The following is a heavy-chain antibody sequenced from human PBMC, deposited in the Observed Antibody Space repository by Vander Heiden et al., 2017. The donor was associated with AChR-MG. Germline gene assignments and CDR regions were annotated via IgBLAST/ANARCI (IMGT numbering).Heavy chain of an antibody. CDR1: GFTFRSYG. CDR3: AKDQGY. Sequence: QVQLVESGGGVVQPGRSLRPSCAASGFTFRSYGMHWGRQAPGKGLEWVAVISYDGSNKYYADSVKGRFTISRDNSKNTLYLQMNSLRAEDTAVYYCAKDQGYWGQGTLVTVSS. CDR2: ISYDGSNK. J-gene: IGHJ4*02. V-gene: IGHV3-30*18.